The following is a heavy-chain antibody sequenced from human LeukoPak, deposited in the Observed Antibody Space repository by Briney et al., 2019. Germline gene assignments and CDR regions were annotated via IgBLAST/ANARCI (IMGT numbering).Heavy chain of an antibody. CDR2: IYYSGST. J-gene: IGHJ4*02. V-gene: IGHV4-38-2*02. CDR3: ARGDGSRSFLFDY. Sequence: SETLSLTCTVSGYSISSGYYWGWIRQPPGKGLEWIGYIYYSGSTYYNPSLKSRLTISVDTSKSQFSLKLNSVTAADTAVYYCARGDGSRSFLFDYWGQGTLVTVSS. CDR1: GYSISSGYY. D-gene: IGHD3-10*01.